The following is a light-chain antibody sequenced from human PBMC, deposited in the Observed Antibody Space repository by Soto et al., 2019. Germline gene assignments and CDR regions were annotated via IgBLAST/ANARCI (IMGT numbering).Light chain of an antibody. Sequence: QSVLTQPASVSGSPGQSITISCSGSSSDVGDGYDFVSWYQQHPGKAPKLIIYEVTNRPSGVSSRFSGSKSGNTASLTISGLQAEDEADYYCSSYTGSVASYVFGTGTKVTVL. J-gene: IGLJ1*01. CDR2: EVT. V-gene: IGLV2-14*01. CDR3: SSYTGSVASYV. CDR1: SSDVGDGYDF.